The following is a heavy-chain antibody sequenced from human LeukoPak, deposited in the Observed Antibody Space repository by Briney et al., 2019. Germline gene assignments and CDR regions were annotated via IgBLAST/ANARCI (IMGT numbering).Heavy chain of an antibody. CDR1: GYSISSGYY. D-gene: IGHD4-23*01. J-gene: IGHJ4*02. CDR2: IYHSGST. CDR3: ARDPGGNSPDGY. Sequence: SETLSLTCTVSGYSISSGYYWGWIRQPPGKGLEWIGSIYHSGSTYYNPSLKSRVTISVDASKNQFSPKLSSATAADTAVYYCARDPGGNSPDGYWGQGTLVTVSS. V-gene: IGHV4-38-2*02.